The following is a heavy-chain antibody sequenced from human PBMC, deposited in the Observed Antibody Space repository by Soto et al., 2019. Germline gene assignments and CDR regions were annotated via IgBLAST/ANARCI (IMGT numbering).Heavy chain of an antibody. D-gene: IGHD3-10*01. V-gene: IGHV3-9*02. CDR3: GKYENFGD. CDR1: GFTSGNYA. Sequence: EVQLVESGGGLVQPGRSLRLSCAASGFTSGNYAMQWARQAPGKALELVSGISWNSGYIAYADSVKGRFTISRDNDKNTLYLQMDSLRAEDTALYYCGKYENFGDWSQGTLVTVSS. CDR2: ISWNSGYI. J-gene: IGHJ4*02.